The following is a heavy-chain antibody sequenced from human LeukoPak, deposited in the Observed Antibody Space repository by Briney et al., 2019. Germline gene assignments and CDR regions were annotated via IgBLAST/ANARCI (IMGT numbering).Heavy chain of an antibody. CDR1: GGSFSGYY. Sequence: PSETLSLTCAVYGGSFSGYYWSWIRQPPGKGLEWIGEINHSGSTNYNPSLKSRVTISVDTSKNQFSLKLSSVTAADTAVYYCAREQWLVPYYYYGMDVWGQGTRVTVSS. J-gene: IGHJ6*02. CDR3: AREQWLVPYYYYGMDV. V-gene: IGHV4-34*01. D-gene: IGHD6-19*01. CDR2: INHSGST.